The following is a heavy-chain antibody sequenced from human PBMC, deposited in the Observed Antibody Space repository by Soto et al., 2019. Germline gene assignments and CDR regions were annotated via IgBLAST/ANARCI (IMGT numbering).Heavy chain of an antibody. CDR1: GYTFTSYY. Sequence: QVQLVQSGAEVKKPGASVKVSCKASGYTFTSYYMHWVRQAPGQGLEWMGIINPSGGSTSYAQKYQGRVTMTRDTSTSTVYMELSSLRSEDTAVYYCARGGSLDTIFGVVIMLGPERGREGSRDYWGQGTLVTVSS. D-gene: IGHD3-3*01. CDR3: ARGGSLDTIFGVVIMLGPERGREGSRDY. V-gene: IGHV1-46*03. CDR2: INPSGGST. J-gene: IGHJ4*02.